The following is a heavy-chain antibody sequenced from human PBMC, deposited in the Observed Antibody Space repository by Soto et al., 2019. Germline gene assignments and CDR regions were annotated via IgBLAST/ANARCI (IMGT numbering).Heavy chain of an antibody. CDR2: IWYDGSNK. Sequence: QVQLVDSGGGVGQPGRSLRLSCAASGFTFSSYGMHWVRQAPGKGLGWVAVIWYDGSNKYYAASVKGRFTITRDNSKNKLYLQLQSLRAEDTAVYYWARDGHDYGEYFWYLDCWGQGSLVTVSS. J-gene: IGHJ4*02. CDR3: ARDGHDYGEYFWYLDC. CDR1: GFTFSSYG. V-gene: IGHV3-33*01. D-gene: IGHD4-17*01.